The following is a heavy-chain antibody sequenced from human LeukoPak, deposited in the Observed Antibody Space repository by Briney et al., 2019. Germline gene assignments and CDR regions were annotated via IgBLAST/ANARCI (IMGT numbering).Heavy chain of an antibody. CDR3: AKDLPQGWFGELLKLSLGFDY. CDR2: ISGSGGST. D-gene: IGHD3-10*01. J-gene: IGHJ4*02. CDR1: GFTVSSNY. Sequence: PGGSLRLSCAASGFTVSSNYMSWVRQAPGKGLEWVSVISGSGGSTYYADSVKGRFTISRDNSKNTLYLQMNSLRAEDTAVYYCAKDLPQGWFGELLKLSLGFDYWGQGTLVTVSS. V-gene: IGHV3-23*01.